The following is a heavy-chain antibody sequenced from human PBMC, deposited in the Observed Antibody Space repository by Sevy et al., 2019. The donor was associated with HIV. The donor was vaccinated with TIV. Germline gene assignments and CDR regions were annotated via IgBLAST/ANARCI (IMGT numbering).Heavy chain of an antibody. Sequence: GGSLRLSCAASGFTFSDYGMHWVRQAPGKGLEWVAVLWSDGSNKYFGDSVKGRFTISRDSSKNTLFLQMNSLGVDDTAVYYCAREERSGTTTSFDYWGQGALVTVSS. CDR2: LWSDGSNK. CDR1: GFTFSDYG. CDR3: AREERSGTTTSFDY. D-gene: IGHD1-7*01. V-gene: IGHV3-33*01. J-gene: IGHJ4*02.